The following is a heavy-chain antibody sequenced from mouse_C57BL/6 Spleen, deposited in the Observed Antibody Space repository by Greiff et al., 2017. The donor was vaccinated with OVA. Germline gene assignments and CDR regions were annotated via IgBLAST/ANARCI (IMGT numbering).Heavy chain of an antibody. D-gene: IGHD2-4*01. CDR2: IDPSDSYT. V-gene: IGHV1-69*01. CDR3: ARWSYDYEYYAMDY. CDR1: GYTFTSYW. Sequence: QVQLQQPGAELVMPGASVKLSCKASGYTFTSYWMHWVKQRPGQGLEWIGEIDPSDSYTNYNQKFKGKSTLTVDKSSSTAYMQLSSLTSEDSAVYYCARWSYDYEYYAMDYWGQGTSVTVSS. J-gene: IGHJ4*01.